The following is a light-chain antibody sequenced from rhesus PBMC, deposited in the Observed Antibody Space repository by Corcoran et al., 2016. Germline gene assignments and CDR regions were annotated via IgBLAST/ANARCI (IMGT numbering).Light chain of an antibody. CDR1: QGISSW. V-gene: IGKV1-22*01. J-gene: IGKJ1*01. CDR2: KAS. CDR3: LQYSSSPRT. Sequence: DIQMTQSPSSLSASVGDKVTITCRASQGISSWLAWYQQKPGKAPKLLIYKASSLQSGVPSRFSGSCSGTDFTHTISSLQPEDFAAYYCLQYSSSPRTFGQGTKVEIK.